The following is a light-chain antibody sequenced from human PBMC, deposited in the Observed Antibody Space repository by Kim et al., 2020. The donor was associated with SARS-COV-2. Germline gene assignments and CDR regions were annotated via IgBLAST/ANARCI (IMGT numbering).Light chain of an antibody. V-gene: IGKV4-1*01. CDR3: RQYYSTPRT. J-gene: IGKJ2*01. CDR1: QSVLYSSNNKNY. CDR2: WAS. Sequence: RATINCKSSQSVLYSSNNKNYLAWYQQKPGQPPKLLIYWASTRESGVPDRFSGSGSGTDFTLTISSLQAEDVAVYYCRQYYSTPRTFGQGTKLEI.